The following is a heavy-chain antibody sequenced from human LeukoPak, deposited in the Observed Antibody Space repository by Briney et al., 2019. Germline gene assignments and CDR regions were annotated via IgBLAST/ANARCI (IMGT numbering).Heavy chain of an antibody. CDR1: GFTFDDYA. V-gene: IGHV3-9*01. Sequence: PGGSLRLSCAASGFTFDDYAMHWVRQAPGKGLEWVSGISWNSGSIGYADSVKGRFTISRDNAKNSLYLQMNSLRAEDTALYYCAKYDLARYDAFDIWGQGTMVTVSS. J-gene: IGHJ3*02. D-gene: IGHD2-21*01. CDR2: ISWNSGSI. CDR3: AKYDLARYDAFDI.